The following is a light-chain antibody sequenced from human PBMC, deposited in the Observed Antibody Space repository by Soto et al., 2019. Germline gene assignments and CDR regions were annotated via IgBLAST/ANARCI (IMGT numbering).Light chain of an antibody. Sequence: EIVMTQSPGPLSMSTGERATLSCRASESVSSKLVWYQQQPGQAPRLLSDGAANRATGIPDRFSGSGSGTDFTLTIGSLQPEDCAGYCCQQYLITPWTSGQRTRV. CDR1: ESVSSK. CDR2: GAA. V-gene: IGKV3D-15*01. J-gene: IGKJ1*01. CDR3: QQYLITPWT.